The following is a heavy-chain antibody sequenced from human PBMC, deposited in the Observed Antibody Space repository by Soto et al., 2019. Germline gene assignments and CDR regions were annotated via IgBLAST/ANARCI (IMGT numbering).Heavy chain of an antibody. V-gene: IGHV4-39*01. CDR1: GGSINSRSYY. CDR2: IYYSGST. Sequence: ETLSLTCTVSGGSINSRSYYWGWIRQSPGKGLEWIGSIYYSGSTYYNPSLKSRVAMSVDTSKNQFSLKLRSVSAADTAVYYCARQRTSVVTQAYFDDWGQGSLVTVSS. D-gene: IGHD2-21*02. CDR3: ARQRTSVVTQAYFDD. J-gene: IGHJ4*02.